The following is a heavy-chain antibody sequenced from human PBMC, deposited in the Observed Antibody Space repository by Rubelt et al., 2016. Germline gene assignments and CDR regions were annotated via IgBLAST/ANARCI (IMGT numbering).Heavy chain of an antibody. J-gene: IGHJ4*02. V-gene: IGHV3-30*04. CDR1: GFTFSSYA. D-gene: IGHD6-19*01. CDR2: ISYDGSNK. CDR3: AAEGSGWYGLVDY. Sequence: QVQLVESGGGVVQPGRSLRLSCAASGFTFSSYAMHWVRQAPGKGLEWVAVISYDGSNKYYADSVKGRFTISRDNSKNTLYLQMNSLRAEDTAVYYCAAEGSGWYGLVDYWGQGTLVTVSS.